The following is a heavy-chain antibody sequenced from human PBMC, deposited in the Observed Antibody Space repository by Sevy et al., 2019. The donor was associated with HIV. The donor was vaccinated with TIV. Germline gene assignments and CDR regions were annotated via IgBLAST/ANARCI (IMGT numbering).Heavy chain of an antibody. J-gene: IGHJ4*02. CDR2: LKAKIDGEPT. Sequence: GGSLRLACGGSGFNISSASMNWVRRAPGRGLEWVGRLKAKIDGEPTDYGAPVKGRFIISRDDSRKTVYVQLNSVKSEDTAMYFCTTRPYGSIIDYWGQGTLVTVSS. V-gene: IGHV3-15*07. D-gene: IGHD3-10*01. CDR3: TTRPYGSIIDY. CDR1: GFNISSAS.